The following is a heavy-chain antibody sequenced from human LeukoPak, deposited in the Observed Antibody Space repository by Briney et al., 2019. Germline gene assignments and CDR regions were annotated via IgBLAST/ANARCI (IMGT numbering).Heavy chain of an antibody. CDR2: INPNSGGT. J-gene: IGHJ4*02. D-gene: IGHD3-22*01. CDR1: GYTFTGYY. CDR3: ARESSPIFGVDVGITMIVVVPMVLGY. V-gene: IGHV1-2*02. Sequence: ASVKVSCKASGYTFTGYYMHWVRQAPGQGLEWMGWINPNSGGTNYAQKFQGRVTMTRDTSISTAYMELSRLRSDDTAVYYCARESSPIFGVDVGITMIVVVPMVLGYWGQGTLVTVSS.